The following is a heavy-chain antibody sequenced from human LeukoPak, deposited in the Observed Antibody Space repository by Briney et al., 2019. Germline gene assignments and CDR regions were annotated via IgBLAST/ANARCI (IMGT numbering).Heavy chain of an antibody. D-gene: IGHD4-17*01. CDR2: MHYGGSP. J-gene: IGHJ4*02. CDR3: TRGLPTDKIDY. Sequence: PSQTLSLTCTVSGGSLSSGDYIWTWIRQPPGKGLEWIGRMHYGGSPSYNPSLQSRVTISADTSKNQFSLNVYSVTAADTAVYYCTRGLPTDKIDYWGQGTLVTVSS. CDR1: GGSLSSGDYI. V-gene: IGHV4-30-4*01.